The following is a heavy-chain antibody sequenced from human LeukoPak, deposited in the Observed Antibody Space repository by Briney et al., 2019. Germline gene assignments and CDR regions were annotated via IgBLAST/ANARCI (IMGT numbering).Heavy chain of an antibody. V-gene: IGHV3-7*01. CDR3: ARAGSFWHYVY. CDR1: GFTFSSHS. J-gene: IGHJ4*02. CDR2: IKQDGSEK. D-gene: IGHD1-7*01. Sequence: GGSLRLSCAASGFTFSSHSMSWVGQTPGKGLEWVANIKQDGSEKYYVDSVKGRFTISRDNAKNSLSLQMNGLRVEDTAVYYCARAGSFWHYVYWGQGTLVTVSS.